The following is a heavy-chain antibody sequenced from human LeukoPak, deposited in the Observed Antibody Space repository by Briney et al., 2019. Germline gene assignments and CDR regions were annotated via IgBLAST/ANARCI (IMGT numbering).Heavy chain of an antibody. CDR1: GHTSTTYA. CDR3: ARGRWSATTASYYLDF. CDR2: INAGNGNT. V-gene: IGHV1-3*01. J-gene: IGHJ4*02. Sequence: ASVKVSCKASGHTSTTYAIHWVRQAPGQRLEWLGWINAGNGNTKYSQNFQGRVTLTRDTSATTASMEMNSLRSEDTALYYCARGRWSATTASYYLDFWGLGTLVTVSS. D-gene: IGHD2-21*02.